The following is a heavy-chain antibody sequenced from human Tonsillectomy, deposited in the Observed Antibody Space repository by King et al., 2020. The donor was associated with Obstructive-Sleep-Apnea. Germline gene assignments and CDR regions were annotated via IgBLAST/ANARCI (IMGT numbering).Heavy chain of an antibody. CDR3: ARDSSGYYYFDY. CDR2: TYYSGST. Sequence: QLQESGPGLVKPSETLSLTCSVSTGSISRGGYYWGWIRQPPGKGLEWIGSTYYSGSTYYNPSLKSRVTISIDTSKNQFSLKLSSVTAADTAVYYCARDSSGYYYFDYWGQGTLVTVSS. V-gene: IGHV4-39*07. J-gene: IGHJ4*02. CDR1: TGSISRGGYY. D-gene: IGHD3-22*01.